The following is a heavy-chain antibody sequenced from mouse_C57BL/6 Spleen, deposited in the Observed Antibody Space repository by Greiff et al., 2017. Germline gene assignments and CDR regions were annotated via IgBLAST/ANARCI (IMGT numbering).Heavy chain of an antibody. CDR1: GYTFTDYE. V-gene: IGHV1-15*01. Sequence: ESGAELVRPGASVTLSCKASGYTFTDYEMHWVKQTPVHGLEWIGAIDPETGGTAYNQKFKGKAILTADKSSSTAYMELRSLTSEDSAVYYCTREGAYYSSFDYWGQGTTLTVSS. J-gene: IGHJ2*01. D-gene: IGHD1-1*01. CDR3: TREGAYYSSFDY. CDR2: IDPETGGT.